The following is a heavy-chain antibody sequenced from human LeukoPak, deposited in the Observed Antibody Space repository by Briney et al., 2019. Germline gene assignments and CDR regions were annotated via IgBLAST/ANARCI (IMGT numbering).Heavy chain of an antibody. D-gene: IGHD3-22*01. CDR2: INPSGGST. CDR1: GYTFTSYY. J-gene: IGHJ6*02. Sequence: GASVKVSCKASGYTFTSYYMHWVRQAPGQGLEWMGIINPSGGSTSYAQKFQGRVTMTRDTSTSTVYMELSSLRSEDTAVYYCARDKGYYDSSGYYSKYYYGMDVWGQGTTVTVSS. V-gene: IGHV1-46*01. CDR3: ARDKGYYDSSGYYSKYYYGMDV.